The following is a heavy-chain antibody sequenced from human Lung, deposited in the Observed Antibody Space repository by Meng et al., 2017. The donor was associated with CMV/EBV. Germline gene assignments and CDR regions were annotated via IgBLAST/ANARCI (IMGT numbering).Heavy chain of an antibody. CDR1: GFTFSSYW. D-gene: IGHD3-3*01. Sequence: GEXXKLSCAASGFTFSSYWMHWVRQAPGKGLVWVSRINSDGSSTSYADSVKGRFTISRDNAKNTLYLQMNSLRAEDTAVYYCARDKVRYYDFWSGYGGMDVXGQGXTVTVSS. CDR3: ARDKVRYYDFWSGYGGMDV. CDR2: INSDGSST. V-gene: IGHV3-74*01. J-gene: IGHJ6*02.